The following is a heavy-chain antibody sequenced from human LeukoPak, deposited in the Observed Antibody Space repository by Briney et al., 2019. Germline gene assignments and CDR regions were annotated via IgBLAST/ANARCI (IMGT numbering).Heavy chain of an antibody. CDR1: GFTFSSYR. J-gene: IGHJ4*02. CDR2: ISSSSSYI. D-gene: IGHD6-6*01. Sequence: GGSLRLSCAASGFTFSSYRMNWVRQAPGKGLEWVSSISSSSSYIYYADSVKGRFTISRDNAKNSLYLQMNSLRAEDTAVYYCATSGLESYYFDYWGQGTLVTVSS. CDR3: ATSGLESYYFDY. V-gene: IGHV3-21*01.